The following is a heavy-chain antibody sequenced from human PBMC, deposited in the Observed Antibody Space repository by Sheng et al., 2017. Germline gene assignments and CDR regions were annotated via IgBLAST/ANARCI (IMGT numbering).Heavy chain of an antibody. D-gene: IGHD4-17*01. V-gene: IGHV3-23*04. CDR1: GFAFDNYA. CDR3: AKGHGDWGGNYLDF. CDR2: LSASGGTT. Sequence: DVQLVEAGGGLVQPGGSLTLSCVISGFAFDNYAMTWVRQAPGKGLEWVASLSASGGTTHYALSVKGRVTISRDNSENTVYLQMNTLRVEDTATYYCAKGHGDWGGNYLDFWGQGIVVTVSS. J-gene: IGHJ4*02.